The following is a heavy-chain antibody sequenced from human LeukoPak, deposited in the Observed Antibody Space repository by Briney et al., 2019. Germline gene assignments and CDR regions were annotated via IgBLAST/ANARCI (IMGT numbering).Heavy chain of an antibody. CDR2: INWNGGST. J-gene: IGHJ6*03. D-gene: IGHD3-10*01. CDR3: ARGVGYYGSGSYSNYYYYYYMDV. Sequence: GGSLRLSCAASGFTFDDYGMSWVRQAPGKGLEWVSGINWNGGSTGYADSVKGRFTISRDNAKNSLYLQMNSLRAEDTAVYYCARGVGYYGSGSYSNYYYYYYMDVWGKGTTVTISS. CDR1: GFTFDDYG. V-gene: IGHV3-20*04.